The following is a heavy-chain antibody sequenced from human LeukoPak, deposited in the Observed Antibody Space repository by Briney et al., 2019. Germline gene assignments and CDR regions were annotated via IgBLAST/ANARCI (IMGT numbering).Heavy chain of an antibody. CDR1: GGSISSYY. J-gene: IGHJ4*02. CDR3: ARYCGGDCYDRFQYYFDY. D-gene: IGHD2-21*02. CDR2: IYYSGST. Sequence: PSETLSLTCTVSGGSISSYYWSWIRQPPGKGLEWIGYIYYSGSTNYNPSLKSRVTISVDTSKNQFSLKLSSVTAADTAVYYCARYCGGDCYDRFQYYFDYWGQGTLVTVSS. V-gene: IGHV4-59*12.